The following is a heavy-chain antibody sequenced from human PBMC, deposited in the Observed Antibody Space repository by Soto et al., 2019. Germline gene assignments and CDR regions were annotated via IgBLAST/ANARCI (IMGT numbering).Heavy chain of an antibody. J-gene: IGHJ5*02. CDR2: IYYSGST. V-gene: IGHV4-39*01. CDR3: ARHLGYDSSGYYRNWFDP. D-gene: IGHD3-22*01. Sequence: SETLSLTCTVSGGSISSSSYYWGWIRQPPGKGLEWIGYIYYSGSTYYNPSLKSRVTISVDTSKNQFSLKLSSVTAADTAVYYCARHLGYDSSGYYRNWFDPWGQGTLVTVS. CDR1: GGSISSSSYY.